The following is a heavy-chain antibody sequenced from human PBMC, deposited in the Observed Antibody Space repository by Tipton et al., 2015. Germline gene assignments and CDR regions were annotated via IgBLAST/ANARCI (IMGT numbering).Heavy chain of an antibody. D-gene: IGHD3-22*01. J-gene: IGHJ3*02. CDR2: IFHRGDT. V-gene: IGHV4-38-2*01. CDR1: GYSISSGYY. Sequence: TLSLTCDVSGYSISSGYYWGWIRQPPGKGLEWIGSIFHRGDTNYNPSLKSRVTISVDTSKNQFSLRVRSVTAADTAMYYCARHVSFYYDTHGSDALDIWAQGTMVTVSS. CDR3: ARHVSFYYDTHGSDALDI.